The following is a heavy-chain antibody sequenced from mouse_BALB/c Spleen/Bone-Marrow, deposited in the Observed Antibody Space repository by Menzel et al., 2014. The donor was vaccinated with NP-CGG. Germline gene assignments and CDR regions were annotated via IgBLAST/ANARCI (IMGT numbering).Heavy chain of an antibody. CDR2: ISPYNDGT. Sequence: VHVKQSGPELVKPGASVKMSCKASGYTFTSYVMHWVKQKPGQGLEWIGYISPYNDGTKYNEKFKGKATLTSDKSSSTAYMELSSLTSEDSAVYYCARTYYYGSNLFAYWGQGTLVTVSA. D-gene: IGHD1-1*01. CDR1: GYTFTSYV. CDR3: ARTYYYGSNLFAY. J-gene: IGHJ3*01. V-gene: IGHV1-14*01.